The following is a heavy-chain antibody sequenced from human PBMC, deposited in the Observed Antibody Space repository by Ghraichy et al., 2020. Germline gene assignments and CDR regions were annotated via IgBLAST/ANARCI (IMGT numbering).Heavy chain of an antibody. CDR2: TYYRSKWYN. CDR3: ARDETVTLRDPFDI. CDR1: GDSVSSNSAA. D-gene: IGHD4-17*01. J-gene: IGHJ3*02. Sequence: SQTLSLTCAISGDSVSSNSAAWNWIRQSPSRGLEWLGRTYYRSKWYNDYAVSVKSRITINADTSRNQFSLLLNSVIPEDTAVYYCARDETVTLRDPFDIWGQGTMVTVS. V-gene: IGHV6-1*01.